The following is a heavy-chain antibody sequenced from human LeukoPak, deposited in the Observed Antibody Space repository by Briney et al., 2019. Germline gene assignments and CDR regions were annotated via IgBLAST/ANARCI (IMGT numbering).Heavy chain of an antibody. CDR2: IYHSGST. J-gene: IGHJ6*03. Sequence: SETLSLTCTVSGGSISSYYWSWIRQPPGKGLEWIGSIYHSGSTYYNPSLKSRVTISVDTSKNQFSLKLSSVTAADTAVCYCAREGPLGYSSGWYGAYYYYMDVWGKGTTVTVSS. CDR3: AREGPLGYSSGWYGAYYYYMDV. CDR1: GGSISSYY. V-gene: IGHV4-59*12. D-gene: IGHD6-19*01.